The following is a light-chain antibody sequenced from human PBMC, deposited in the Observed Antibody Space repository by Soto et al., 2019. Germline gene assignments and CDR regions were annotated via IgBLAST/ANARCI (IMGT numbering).Light chain of an antibody. J-gene: IGKJ2*01. CDR3: QDDGSSPYT. V-gene: IGKV3-20*01. CDR1: QSVSSSY. CDR2: VAS. Sequence: ELVLTQSPGTLSVSPGERATLSFRASQSVSSSYLAWYQQKPVQAPRLLIYVASSSPTGIPDRFSGSGSGTDFTLTISRLEPEDVAVYYCQDDGSSPYTFGQGTKLEI.